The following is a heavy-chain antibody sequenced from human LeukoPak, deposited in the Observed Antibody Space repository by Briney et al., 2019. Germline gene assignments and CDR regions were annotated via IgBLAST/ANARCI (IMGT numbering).Heavy chain of an antibody. CDR1: GGTFSSYT. V-gene: IGHV1-69*02. CDR3: ARGHGSGSYYYFDY. Sequence: GSSVKVSCKASGGTFSSYTISWVRQAPGQGLEWMGRIIPILGIANYTQKFQGRVTITADKSTSTAYMELSSLRSEDTAVYYCARGHGSGSYYYFDYWGRGTLVTVSS. CDR2: IIPILGIA. D-gene: IGHD3-10*01. J-gene: IGHJ4*02.